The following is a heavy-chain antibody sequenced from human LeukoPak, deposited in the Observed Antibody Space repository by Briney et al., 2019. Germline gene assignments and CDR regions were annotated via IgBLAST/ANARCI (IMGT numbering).Heavy chain of an antibody. CDR1: GFTFSSYE. J-gene: IGHJ5*02. CDR3: ARSAYYYDSSGYYRYNWFDP. Sequence: GSLRLSCAASGFTFSSYEMNWVRQAPGKGLEWIGEINHSGSTNYNPSLKSRVTISVDTSKNQFSLKLSSVTAADTAVYYCARSAYYYDSSGYYRYNWFDPWGQGTLVTVSS. CDR2: INHSGST. D-gene: IGHD3-22*01. V-gene: IGHV4-34*01.